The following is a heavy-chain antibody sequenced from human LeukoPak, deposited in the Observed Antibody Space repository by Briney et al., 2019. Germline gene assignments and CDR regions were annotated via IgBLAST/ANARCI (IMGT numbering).Heavy chain of an antibody. CDR2: ISGDGAST. V-gene: IGHV3-74*01. D-gene: IGHD2/OR15-2a*01. CDR1: GFTFDSYA. J-gene: IGHJ5*02. Sequence: GGSLRLSCAASGFTFDSYAMSWVRQAPGKGLEWVSRISGDGASTSYADSVKGRFTISRDNAKNTVYLQMNSLRAEDTALYYCARDNSPGWFDPWGQGTLVTVSS. CDR3: ARDNSPGWFDP.